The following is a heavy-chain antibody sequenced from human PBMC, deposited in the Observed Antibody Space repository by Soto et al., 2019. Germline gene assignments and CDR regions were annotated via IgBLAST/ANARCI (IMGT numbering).Heavy chain of an antibody. CDR1: GFTFSNAW. V-gene: IGHV3-15*07. CDR3: TTPDVDTAMVRDY. CDR2: IKSKTDGGTT. J-gene: IGHJ4*02. Sequence: GGSLRLSCAASGFTFSNAWMNWVRQAPGKGLEWVGRIKSKTDGGTTDYAAPVKGRFTISRDDSKNTLYLQMNSPKTEDTAVYYCTTPDVDTAMVRDYWGQGTLVTVSS. D-gene: IGHD5-18*01.